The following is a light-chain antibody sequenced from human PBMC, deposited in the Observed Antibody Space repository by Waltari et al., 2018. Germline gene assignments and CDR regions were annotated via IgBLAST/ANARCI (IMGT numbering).Light chain of an antibody. CDR1: SSDVGGYNY. CDR3: SSYTSSTIYV. Sequence: QSALTQPASVSGSPGQSITLSCTGTSSDVGGYNYVSWYQQPPGKAPKLMIYDVSNRPSGVSNRFSGSKSGNTASLTISGLQPEDEADYYCSSYTSSTIYVFGTGTKVTVL. J-gene: IGLJ1*01. V-gene: IGLV2-14*01. CDR2: DVS.